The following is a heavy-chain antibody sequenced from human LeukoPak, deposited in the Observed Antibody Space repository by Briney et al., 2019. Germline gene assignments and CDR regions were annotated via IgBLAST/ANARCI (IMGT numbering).Heavy chain of an antibody. CDR1: GFTFSNYW. Sequence: GGSLRLSCAASGFTFSNYWMSWVRRAPGKGLEWVANIKEDGSEKYYVDSVKGRFTISRDNARKSLYLQMNSLRAEDTAVYYCASPRDSSGWYYFDYWGQGTLVTVSS. V-gene: IGHV3-7*03. CDR2: IKEDGSEK. J-gene: IGHJ4*02. CDR3: ASPRDSSGWYYFDY. D-gene: IGHD6-19*01.